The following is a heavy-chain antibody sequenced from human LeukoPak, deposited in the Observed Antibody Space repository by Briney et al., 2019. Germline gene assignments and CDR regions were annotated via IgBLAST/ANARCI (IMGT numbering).Heavy chain of an antibody. Sequence: SETLSLICTVSGGSISSYYWSWIRQPAGKGLEWIGRIYTSGSTNYNPSLKSRVTMSVDTSKNQFSLKLSSVTAADTAVYYCARSTMVRVKRFDYYYYGMDVWGQGTTVTVSS. D-gene: IGHD3-10*01. CDR1: GGSISSYY. CDR3: ARSTMVRVKRFDYYYYGMDV. CDR2: IYTSGST. V-gene: IGHV4-4*07. J-gene: IGHJ6*02.